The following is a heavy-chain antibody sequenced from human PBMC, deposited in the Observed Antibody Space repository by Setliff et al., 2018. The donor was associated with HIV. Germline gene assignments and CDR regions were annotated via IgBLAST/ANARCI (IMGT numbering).Heavy chain of an antibody. D-gene: IGHD3-9*01. Sequence: GGSLRLSCATSGFTFSTHWMTWVRQAPGKGLEWVANIKQDGSEKYYVDSVKGRFTISRDNAKNSLYLQMNSLRAEDTAVYYCARDHYDILTGYLGMDVWGKGTTVTVSS. CDR2: IKQDGSEK. CDR1: GFTFSTHW. CDR3: ARDHYDILTGYLGMDV. J-gene: IGHJ6*03. V-gene: IGHV3-7*01.